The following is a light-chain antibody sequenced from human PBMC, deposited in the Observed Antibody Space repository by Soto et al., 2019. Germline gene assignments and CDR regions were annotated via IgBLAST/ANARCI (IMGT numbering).Light chain of an antibody. CDR2: GAS. J-gene: IGKJ1*01. CDR3: QRYGNSPSWT. CDR1: QSVSSSF. V-gene: IGKV3-20*01. Sequence: EIVLTQSPGTLSLSPGERATLSCRASQSVSSSFIAWYQQKPGQAPRLLIYGASNRATGIPDRFSGSGSGTDFTLTISRLEPEDFVVYYCQRYGNSPSWTFGQGTKVEVK.